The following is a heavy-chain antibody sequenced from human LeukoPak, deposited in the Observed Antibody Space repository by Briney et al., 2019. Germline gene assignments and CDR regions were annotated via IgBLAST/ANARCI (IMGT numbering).Heavy chain of an antibody. D-gene: IGHD5-12*01. CDR2: INPNSGGT. J-gene: IGHJ6*03. CDR3: ARGGYDYSAYYYYMDV. Sequence: ASVKVSCKASGYTFTGYYMHWVRQAPGQGLEWMGWINPNSGGTNYAQKFQGRVTMTRDTSISTAYMELSRLRSDDTAVYYCARGGYDYSAYYYYMDVWGKGTTVTVSS. CDR1: GYTFTGYY. V-gene: IGHV1-2*02.